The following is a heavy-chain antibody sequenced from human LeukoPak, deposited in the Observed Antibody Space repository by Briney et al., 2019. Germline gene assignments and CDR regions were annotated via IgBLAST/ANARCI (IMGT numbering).Heavy chain of an antibody. CDR3: ARGYRGTATLPLESVLDY. CDR1: GGSISSYY. Sequence: SETLSLTCTVSGGSISSYYWSWIRQPAGKGLEWIGRIYTSGSNNYNPSLKSRVTISVDTSKNQFSLKLSSVTAADTAVYYCARGYRGTATLPLESVLDYWGQGTLVTVSS. V-gene: IGHV4-4*07. D-gene: IGHD2-21*02. CDR2: IYTSGSN. J-gene: IGHJ4*02.